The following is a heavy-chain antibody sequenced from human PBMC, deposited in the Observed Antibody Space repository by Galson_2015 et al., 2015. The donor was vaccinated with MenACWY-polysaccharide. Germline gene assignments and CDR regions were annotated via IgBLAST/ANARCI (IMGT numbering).Heavy chain of an antibody. J-gene: IGHJ4*02. V-gene: IGHV3-48*03. D-gene: IGHD1-1*01. CDR3: ARDTPGIEDFDY. Sequence: LRLSCAVSGFTFRSHDMNWVRQAPGQGLEWVSYIDTSGTSTKYADSVKGRFIMSRDNAKNSLYLQMNSLRLEDTAVYYCARDTPGIEDFDYWGQGILVTVSS. CDR1: GFTFRSHD. CDR2: IDTSGTST.